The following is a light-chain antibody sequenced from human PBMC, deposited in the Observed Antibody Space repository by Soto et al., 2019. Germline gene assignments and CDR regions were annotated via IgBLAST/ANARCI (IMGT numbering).Light chain of an antibody. J-gene: IGKJ1*01. V-gene: IGKV3-15*01. Sequence: EIVMTQSPATLSVSPGERATLSCRASQSVTSKLAWYQQKPGQAPRLLIYGASTRATGIPARFSGSGSGTDFPLTISRLPPEDFAVYYCQPYGTSPWTFGQGTKVDIK. CDR3: QPYGTSPWT. CDR1: QSVTSK. CDR2: GAS.